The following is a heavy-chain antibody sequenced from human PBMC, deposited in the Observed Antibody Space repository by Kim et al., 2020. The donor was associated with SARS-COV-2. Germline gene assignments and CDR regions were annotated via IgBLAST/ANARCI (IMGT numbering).Heavy chain of an antibody. Sequence: GGSLRLSCVASGFTFDIYAMTWVRQAPGKGLEWVSVISGGGVNKFYADSVRGRFTISRDNSKNTLFLQMNSLRDEDTALYYCAKVVVMDDYNYYYYYGMDLRGQGTPVPGSS. D-gene: IGHD3-16*01. J-gene: IGHJ6*02. CDR1: GFTFDIYA. CDR3: AKVVVMDDYNYYYYYGMDL. CDR2: ISGGGVNK. V-gene: IGHV3-23*01.